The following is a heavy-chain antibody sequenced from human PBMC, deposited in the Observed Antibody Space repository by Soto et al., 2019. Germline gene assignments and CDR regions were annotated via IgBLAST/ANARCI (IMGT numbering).Heavy chain of an antibody. J-gene: IGHJ6*03. CDR2: ISGSGGST. D-gene: IGHD3-9*01. CDR3: ANLRYLRYFDWLVPIHPSLPTMDV. Sequence: GGSLRLSCAASGFTFSSYAMSWVRQAPGKGLEWVSAISGSGGSTYYADSVKGRFTISRDNSKNTLYLQMNSLRAEDTAVYYCANLRYLRYFDWLVPIHPSLPTMDVWGKGTTVTSP. V-gene: IGHV3-23*01. CDR1: GFTFSSYA.